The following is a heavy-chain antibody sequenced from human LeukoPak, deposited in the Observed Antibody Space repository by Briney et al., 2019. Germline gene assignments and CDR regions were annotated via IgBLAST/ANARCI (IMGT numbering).Heavy chain of an antibody. CDR3: ARGRLYYDYGDYWDWFDP. D-gene: IGHD4-17*01. CDR2: ISSRSDYI. CDR1: AFTFSSYS. V-gene: IGHV3-21*01. Sequence: PGGSLRLSCAASAFTFSSYSMNWVRQAPGKGLEWVSFISSRSDYIYYADSVKGRFTISRDNAKNSLYLQMNSLRAEDTAVYYCARGRLYYDYGDYWDWFDPWGQGTLVTVSS. J-gene: IGHJ5*02.